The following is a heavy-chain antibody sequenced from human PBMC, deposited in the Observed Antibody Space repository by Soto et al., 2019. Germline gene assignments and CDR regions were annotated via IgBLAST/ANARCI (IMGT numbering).Heavy chain of an antibody. CDR2: IISSGGST. Sequence: GGSLRLSCAVSGFTFSDYGMRWVRQGPGKGLEWVSTIISSGGSTYYADSVKGRFTISRDNSKNTLYLQMNSLRAEDTAIYYCVLEVRAKSFDHWGQGTLVTVSS. J-gene: IGHJ4*02. CDR1: GFTFSDYG. CDR3: VLEVRAKSFDH. V-gene: IGHV3-23*01.